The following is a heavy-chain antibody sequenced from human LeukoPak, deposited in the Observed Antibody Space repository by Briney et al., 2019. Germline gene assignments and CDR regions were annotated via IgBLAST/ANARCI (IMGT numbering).Heavy chain of an antibody. CDR2: VSGSGDNT. CDR3: ARWGNDYSQFDS. V-gene: IGHV3-23*01. D-gene: IGHD4-11*01. Sequence: PGGSLRLSCAASGFTFNNYAMTWVRQAPGKGLEWVSVVSGSGDNTNYADSVKGRFTISRDNSKNTLFLQINSLRTEDTAVYFCARWGNDYSQFDSWGQGTLVTVSS. J-gene: IGHJ4*02. CDR1: GFTFNNYA.